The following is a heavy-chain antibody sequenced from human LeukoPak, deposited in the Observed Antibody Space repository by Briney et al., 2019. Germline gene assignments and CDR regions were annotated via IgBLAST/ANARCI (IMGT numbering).Heavy chain of an antibody. D-gene: IGHD2-2*02. CDR1: GFTFDDYA. CDR2: ISWNSGSI. Sequence: GRSLRLSCAASGFTFDDYAMHWVRQAPGKGLEWVSGISWNSGSIGYADSMKGRFTISRDNAKNSLYLQMNSLRAEDTALYYCAKDIIPYCSSTSCYTGFDYWGQGTLVTVSS. J-gene: IGHJ4*02. V-gene: IGHV3-9*01. CDR3: AKDIIPYCSSTSCYTGFDY.